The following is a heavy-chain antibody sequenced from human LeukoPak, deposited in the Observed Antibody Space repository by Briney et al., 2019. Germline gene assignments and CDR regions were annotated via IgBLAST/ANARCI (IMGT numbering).Heavy chain of an antibody. CDR1: GFTFTSYW. CDR3: ARILEGYYYFGLDV. V-gene: IGHV3-74*01. J-gene: IGHJ6*02. D-gene: IGHD3/OR15-3a*01. CDR2: IDGDGSSR. Sequence: GGCLRLSCAASGFTFTSYWIHWVRQVPGKGLGWVSRIDGDGSSRSYADSVQGRFTISRDNGKKTVFLQMNSLSAEDTAVYYCARILEGYYYFGLDVWGQGTTVIVSS.